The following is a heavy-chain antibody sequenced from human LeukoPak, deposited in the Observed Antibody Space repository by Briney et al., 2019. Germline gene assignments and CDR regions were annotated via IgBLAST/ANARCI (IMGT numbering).Heavy chain of an antibody. D-gene: IGHD3-16*01. CDR3: AKDMTGLRDY. CDR2: INTDGTST. J-gene: IGHJ4*02. V-gene: IGHV3-74*01. Sequence: WVSRINTDGTSTSYADSVKGRFTIARDNAKNTLYLQMNSLRAEDTAIYYCAKDMTGLRDYWGQGTLVTVPS.